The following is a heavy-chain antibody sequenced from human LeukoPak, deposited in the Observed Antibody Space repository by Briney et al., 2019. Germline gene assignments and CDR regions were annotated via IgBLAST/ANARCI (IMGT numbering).Heavy chain of an antibody. D-gene: IGHD4-17*01. Sequence: GGPLRLSCAASGFTFSSYWMSWVRQAPGKGLEWVASIKQDGSEKYYVDSVKGRFTISRDNAKNSLYLQMNSLRAEDTALYYCARAPGEGWFDPWGQGTLVTVSS. CDR3: ARAPGEGWFDP. CDR2: IKQDGSEK. CDR1: GFTFSSYW. V-gene: IGHV3-7*01. J-gene: IGHJ5*02.